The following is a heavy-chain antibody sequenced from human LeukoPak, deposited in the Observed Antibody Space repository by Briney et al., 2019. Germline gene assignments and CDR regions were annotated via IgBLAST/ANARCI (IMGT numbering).Heavy chain of an antibody. CDR1: GYTFTGYY. Sequence: ASVKASCKASGYTFTGYYMHWVRQAPGQGLEWMGWINPNSGGTNYAQKFQGRVTMTRDTSISTAYMELSRLRSDDTAVYYCARVRANSGSYYPLGYWGQGTLVTVSS. V-gene: IGHV1-2*02. CDR3: ARVRANSGSYYPLGY. CDR2: INPNSGGT. D-gene: IGHD1-26*01. J-gene: IGHJ4*02.